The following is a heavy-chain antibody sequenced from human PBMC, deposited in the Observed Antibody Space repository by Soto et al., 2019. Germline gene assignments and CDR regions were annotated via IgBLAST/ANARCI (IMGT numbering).Heavy chain of an antibody. J-gene: IGHJ5*02. Sequence: GGSLRLSCAASGFTFSSYAMSWVRQAPGKGLEWVSAISGSGGSTYYADSVKGLYTIVRDNSKNTLYLQMNSLRAEDTAVYYCANETYYYGSGSYFHWFDPWGQGTLVTVSS. CDR3: ANETYYYGSGSYFHWFDP. CDR2: ISGSGGST. CDR1: GFTFSSYA. D-gene: IGHD3-10*01. V-gene: IGHV3-23*01.